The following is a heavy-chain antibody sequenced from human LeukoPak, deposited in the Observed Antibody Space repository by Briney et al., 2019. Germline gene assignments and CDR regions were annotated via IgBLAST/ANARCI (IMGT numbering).Heavy chain of an antibody. CDR1: GVTFSDYY. Sequence: PGGSLRLSCAASGVTFSDYYMSWIRQAPGKGLEWVSYICSSGSTIYYADSEKGRFTISRDNAKNSLYLQMNSLRAEDTAVYYCARATVTTWGYYYSMDVWGQGTTVTVSS. CDR3: ARATVTTWGYYYSMDV. J-gene: IGHJ6*02. V-gene: IGHV3-11*01. D-gene: IGHD4-11*01. CDR2: ICSSGSTI.